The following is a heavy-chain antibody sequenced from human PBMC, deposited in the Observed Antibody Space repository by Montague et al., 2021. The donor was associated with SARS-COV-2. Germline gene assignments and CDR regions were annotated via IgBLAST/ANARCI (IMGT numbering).Heavy chain of an antibody. Sequence: SETLSLICIVSGGSINSSTYYWAWIRQPPGKGLEWIATIYYRGASWSDPSLRSRVTISADTSRNQFNLKLTSVTAADMGLYYCARRVTRDAFDVWGQGTMVTVSS. D-gene: IGHD1-1*01. CDR2: IYYRGAS. CDR3: ARRVTRDAFDV. CDR1: GGSINSSTYY. V-gene: IGHV4-39*01. J-gene: IGHJ3*01.